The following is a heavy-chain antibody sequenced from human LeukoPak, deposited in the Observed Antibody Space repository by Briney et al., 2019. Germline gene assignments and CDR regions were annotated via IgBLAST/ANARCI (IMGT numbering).Heavy chain of an antibody. CDR3: ARQAPNMWLSPFWYFDL. V-gene: IGHV3-23*01. D-gene: IGHD3-22*01. Sequence: GGSLRLSCAASGFTFSSYAMSWVRQAPGKGLEWVSAISGSGGSTYYADSVKGRFTISRDNSKNTLYLQMNSLRAEDTAVYYCARQAPNMWLSPFWYFDLWGRGTLVTVSS. CDR1: GFTFSSYA. CDR2: ISGSGGST. J-gene: IGHJ2*01.